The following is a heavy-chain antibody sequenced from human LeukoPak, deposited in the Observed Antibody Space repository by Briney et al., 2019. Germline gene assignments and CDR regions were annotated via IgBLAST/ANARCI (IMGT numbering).Heavy chain of an antibody. V-gene: IGHV3-30*02. J-gene: IGHJ5*02. CDR1: GFTFSSYG. CDR2: IRYDGSNK. Sequence: GGSLRLSCAASGFTFSSYGMHWVRQAPGKGLDWVAFIRYDGSNKYYADSVKGRFTISRDNSKNTLYLQMNSLRAEDTAVYYCAYYSGAFNWFDPWGQGTLVTVSS. D-gene: IGHD3-22*01. CDR3: AYYSGAFNWFDP.